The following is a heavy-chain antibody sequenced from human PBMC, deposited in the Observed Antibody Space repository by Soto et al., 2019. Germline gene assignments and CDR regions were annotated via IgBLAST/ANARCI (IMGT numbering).Heavy chain of an antibody. Sequence: QVQLVQSGAEVKKPGASVQISCTASRYNFTGYFMHWVRQAPGQGLEWMGWINPNSGGTQYAERFLGRVTMTRDTSISRVYMQLTRLRSNDTVVYYCASASDYCTDTFCLRPWFDLWGQGTQVTVSS. D-gene: IGHD2-8*02. CDR3: ASASDYCTDTFCLRPWFDL. CDR2: INPNSGGT. J-gene: IGHJ5*02. CDR1: RYNFTGYF. V-gene: IGHV1-2*02.